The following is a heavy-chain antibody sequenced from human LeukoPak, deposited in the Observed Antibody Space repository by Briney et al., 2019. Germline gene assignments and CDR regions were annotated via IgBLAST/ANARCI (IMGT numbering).Heavy chain of an antibody. V-gene: IGHV3-30*03. CDR3: ARDPGPLAAALDY. J-gene: IGHJ4*02. Sequence: GGSLRLSCAASGFTFSSYGMHWVRQAPGKGLEWVAVISYDGSNKYYADSVKGRFTISRDNSKNTLYLQMNSLRAEDTAVYYCARDPGPLAAALDYWGQGTLVTVSS. CDR2: ISYDGSNK. CDR1: GFTFSSYG. D-gene: IGHD6-13*01.